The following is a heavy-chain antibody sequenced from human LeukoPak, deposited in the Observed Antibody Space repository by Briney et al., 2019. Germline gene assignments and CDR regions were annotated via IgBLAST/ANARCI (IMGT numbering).Heavy chain of an antibody. CDR3: AREAGRYFDWLPAP. V-gene: IGHV4-30-4*01. J-gene: IGHJ5*02. CDR1: GGSISSGYYY. Sequence: TLSLTCTVSGGSISSGYYYWSWIRQPPGKVLEWIGYIYYSGSTYYNPSLKSRVTISVDTSKNQFSLKLSSVTAADTAVYYCAREAGRYFDWLPAPWGQGTLVTASS. D-gene: IGHD3-9*01. CDR2: IYYSGST.